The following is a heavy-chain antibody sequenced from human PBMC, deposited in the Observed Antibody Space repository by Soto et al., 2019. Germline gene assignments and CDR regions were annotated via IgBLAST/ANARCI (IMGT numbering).Heavy chain of an antibody. V-gene: IGHV3-23*01. J-gene: IGHJ5*01. Sequence: GGSLRLSCAASGFTFSSYAMSWVRQAPGKGLEWVSAISGSGGSTYYADSVRGRFTISRDNSKNTLYLQMNSLRAEDLAVYYCAKDRYCSSTTCYGSVGSWGQGTLVTVSS. CDR1: GFTFSSYA. CDR2: ISGSGGST. CDR3: AKDRYCSSTTCYGSVGS. D-gene: IGHD2-2*01.